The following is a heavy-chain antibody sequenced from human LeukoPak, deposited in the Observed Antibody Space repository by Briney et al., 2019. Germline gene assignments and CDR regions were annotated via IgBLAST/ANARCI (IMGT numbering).Heavy chain of an antibody. CDR3: ARGSGGVGAALHY. V-gene: IGHV3-69-1*01. CDR1: GNYW. CDR2: ISYKSVI. D-gene: IGHD1-26*01. Sequence: GGSLRLSCAASGNYWMHWVRQAPGKGLESVAYISYKSVIHYRDSVEGRFTISRDNGKNSLYLQMSSLRAEDTAVYYCARGSGGVGAALHYWGQGTLVTVPS. J-gene: IGHJ4*02.